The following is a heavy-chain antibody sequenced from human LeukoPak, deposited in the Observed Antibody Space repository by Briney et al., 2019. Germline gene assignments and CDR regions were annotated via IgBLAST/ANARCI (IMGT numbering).Heavy chain of an antibody. D-gene: IGHD1-14*01. CDR2: IIPIFGTA. J-gene: IGHJ6*03. CDR3: ARDHLPPPPSYESSYFRYYYMDV. V-gene: IGHV1-69*06. Sequence: GASVKVSCKASGGTFSSYAISWVRQAPGQGLEWMGGIIPIFGTANYAQKFQGRVTITADKSTSTAYMELSSLRAEDTAVYYCARDHLPPPPSYESSYFRYYYMDVWGKGTTVTISS. CDR1: GGTFSSYA.